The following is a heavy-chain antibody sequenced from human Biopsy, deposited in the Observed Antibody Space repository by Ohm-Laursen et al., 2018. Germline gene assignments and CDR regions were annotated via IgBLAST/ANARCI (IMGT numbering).Heavy chain of an antibody. V-gene: IGHV1-69*06. CDR2: NIPILGTG. Sequence: SSVKVSCKASGGTFTTYGFNWVRQAPGQGLEWLGGNIPILGTGNYAQKFQDRVTVAADTSTSTATMELRSLRSDDTAVYYCATGLDGLTGTTSLDDWGQGTLVIVSP. CDR3: ATGLDGLTGTTSLDD. CDR1: GGTFTTYG. J-gene: IGHJ4*02. D-gene: IGHD1-7*01.